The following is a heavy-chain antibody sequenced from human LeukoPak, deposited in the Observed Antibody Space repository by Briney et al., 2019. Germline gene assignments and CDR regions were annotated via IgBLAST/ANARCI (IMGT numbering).Heavy chain of an antibody. CDR2: IKEDGSEK. D-gene: IGHD1-26*01. CDR3: ARLHSAIYYGDAFDI. CDR1: GFTFSSYW. J-gene: IGHJ3*02. V-gene: IGHV3-7*03. Sequence: GGSLRLSCAVSGFTFSSYWMTWVRQAPGKGLEWVAKIKEDGSEKYYVDSVKGRFTVSRDNVKNSLFLQMNSLRAEDTAAYYCARLHSAIYYGDAFDIWGQGTMATVSS.